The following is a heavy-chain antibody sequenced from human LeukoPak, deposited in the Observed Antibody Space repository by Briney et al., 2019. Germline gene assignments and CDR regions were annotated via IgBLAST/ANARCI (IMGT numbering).Heavy chain of an antibody. J-gene: IGHJ4*02. CDR2: IYYNGHT. Sequence: SETLSLTCTVSGGSIGTYYWSWIRQPPGKGLEWIGYIYYNGHTDYNPSLRSRVTISVHTSKNQFSLKLSSVTAADTAVYYCAKDEAWLRFGEWSQGTLVTVSS. CDR3: AKDEAWLRFGE. V-gene: IGHV4-59*01. D-gene: IGHD3-10*01. CDR1: GGSIGTYY.